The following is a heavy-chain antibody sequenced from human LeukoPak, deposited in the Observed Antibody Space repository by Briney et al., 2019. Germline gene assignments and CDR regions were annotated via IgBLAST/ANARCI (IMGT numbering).Heavy chain of an antibody. CDR3: ARAALGYCSGGTCYFYAFDI. CDR2: ISSSGTTI. J-gene: IGHJ3*02. D-gene: IGHD2-15*01. CDR1: GFTFSTYE. Sequence: GGSLRLSCAAPGFTFSTYEMNWVRQAPGKGLEWVSYISSSGTTIYYADSVKGRFTISRDNAKNSLYLQMNSLRAEDTAVYYCARAALGYCSGGTCYFYAFDIWGQGTMVTVSS. V-gene: IGHV3-48*03.